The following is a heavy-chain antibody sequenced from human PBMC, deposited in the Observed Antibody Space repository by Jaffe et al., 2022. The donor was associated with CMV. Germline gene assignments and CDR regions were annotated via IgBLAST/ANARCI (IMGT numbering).Heavy chain of an antibody. J-gene: IGHJ6*03. CDR1: GDSISSSDW. CDR3: ARTPLSSGYEGFWYMDV. D-gene: IGHD3-22*01. Sequence: QVQLQESGPGLVKPSGTLSLNCVVSGDSISSSDWWSWVRQPPGKGLEWIAETHHSGSTHYNPSLKSRVTISADKSKNSFSLRLSSVTAADTGVYYCARTPLSSGYEGFWYMDVWGKGTTVIVSS. V-gene: IGHV4-4*02. CDR2: THHSGST.